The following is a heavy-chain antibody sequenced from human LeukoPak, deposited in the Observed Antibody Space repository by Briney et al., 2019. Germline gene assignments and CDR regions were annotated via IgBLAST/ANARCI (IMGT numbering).Heavy chain of an antibody. CDR3: ARYYDSSGYPPESVDY. J-gene: IGHJ4*02. CDR1: GFTFSNYW. D-gene: IGHD3-22*01. Sequence: GGSLRLSCAASGFTFSNYWMSWVRQAPGKGLEWVANIKQDGSEKYYVDSVKGRFTISRDNAKNSLYLQMNSLRAEDTAVYYCARYYDSSGYPPESVDYWGQGTLVTVS. V-gene: IGHV3-7*01. CDR2: IKQDGSEK.